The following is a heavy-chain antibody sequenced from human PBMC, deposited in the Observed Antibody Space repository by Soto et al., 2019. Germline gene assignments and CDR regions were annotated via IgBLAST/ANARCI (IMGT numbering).Heavy chain of an antibody. CDR1: GYTFTGYF. CDR3: ARVDCSGGSCQWSGMDV. V-gene: IGHV1-2*02. J-gene: IGHJ6*02. CDR2: MNPNSGGT. Sequence: ASVKVSCKASGYTFTGYFMHWVRQAPGQGLEWMGWMNPNSGGTNYAQKSQGRVTMTRDTSISTAYMEMSRLRSDDTAVYYCARVDCSGGSCQWSGMDVWGQGTTVTVSS. D-gene: IGHD2-15*01.